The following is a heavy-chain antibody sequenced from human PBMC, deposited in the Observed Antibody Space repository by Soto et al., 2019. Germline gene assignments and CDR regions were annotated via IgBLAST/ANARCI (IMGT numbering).Heavy chain of an antibody. Sequence: QVQLLQSGAEVKKPGASVKVSCKASGYTFSNYGFSWVRQAPGQGLEWMGWISGYNGNTNYAERLQGRVTMTTDTSTRTAYLERKSLRSDDTAVYYCAREGQLGYWGQGTPVTVSS. J-gene: IGHJ4*02. CDR2: ISGYNGNT. V-gene: IGHV1-18*01. D-gene: IGHD6-6*01. CDR3: AREGQLGY. CDR1: GYTFSNYG.